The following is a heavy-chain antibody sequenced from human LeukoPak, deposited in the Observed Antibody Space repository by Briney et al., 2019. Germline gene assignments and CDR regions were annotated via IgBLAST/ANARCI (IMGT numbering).Heavy chain of an antibody. V-gene: IGHV3-23*01. CDR3: ARYLVTTPLYYYGLDV. CDR1: GMTFSTYD. D-gene: IGHD3-9*01. CDR2: ISGSGFST. J-gene: IGHJ6*04. Sequence: GGSLRLSCVGSGMTFSTYDMSWVRQAPGKGLEWISYISGSGFSTYYADSVKGRFTISRDNSKNTLYLQMNSLRAEDTAIFYCARYLVTTPLYYYGLDVWGKGTTVTVSS.